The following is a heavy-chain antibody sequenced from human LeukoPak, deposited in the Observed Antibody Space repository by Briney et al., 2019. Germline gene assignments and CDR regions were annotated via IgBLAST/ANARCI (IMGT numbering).Heavy chain of an antibody. CDR2: IRSKAYGGTT. CDR1: GFTFGDYA. V-gene: IGHV3-49*04. D-gene: IGHD3-9*01. Sequence: GGSLRLSCTASGFTFGDYAMSWVRQAPGKGLEWVGFIRSKAYGGTTEYAASVKGRFTISRDDSKSIAYLQMNSLKTEDTAVHYCTRGHDILTAHYYYYYMDVWGKGTTVTVSS. CDR3: TRGHDILTAHYYYYYMDV. J-gene: IGHJ6*03.